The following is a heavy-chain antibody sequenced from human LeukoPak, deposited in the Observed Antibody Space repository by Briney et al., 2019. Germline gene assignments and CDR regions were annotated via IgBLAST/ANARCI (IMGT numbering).Heavy chain of an antibody. CDR2: IYPNTGST. V-gene: IGHV1-46*01. Sequence: GASVKVSCKASGYTFTSYYMHWVRQAPGQGLEWMGIIYPNTGSTSYPQKFQGRVTMTRDTSTSTVYMELSSLRSEDTAVYFCARDGVAGTYYFDYWGQGTLVTVSS. CDR1: GYTFTSYY. J-gene: IGHJ4*02. CDR3: ARDGVAGTYYFDY. D-gene: IGHD6-19*01.